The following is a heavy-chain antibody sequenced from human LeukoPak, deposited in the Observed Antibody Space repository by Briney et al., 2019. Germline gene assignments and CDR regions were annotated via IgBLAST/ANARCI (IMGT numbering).Heavy chain of an antibody. Sequence: SETLSLTCTVSGGSISSYYWSWIRQPPGKGLEWIGYIYYSGSTNYNPSLKSRVTISVDTSKNQFSLKLSSVTAADTAVYYCARGLDLIEGSSWFDYWGQGTLVTVSS. J-gene: IGHJ4*02. CDR2: IYYSGST. CDR3: ARGLDLIEGSSWFDY. CDR1: GGSISSYY. D-gene: IGHD6-13*01. V-gene: IGHV4-59*01.